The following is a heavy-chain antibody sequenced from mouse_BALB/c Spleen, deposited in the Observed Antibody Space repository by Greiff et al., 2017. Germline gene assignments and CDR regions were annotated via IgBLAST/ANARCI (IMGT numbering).Heavy chain of an antibody. Sequence: VQLQQSGAELVKPGASVKLSCKASGYTFTSYWMHWLKLRPVQGFEWIGEINPSNGGTNYNEKFKRKATLTVDKSSSTAYMQLSSLTSEDSAVYYCTRVRDAMDYWGQGTSVTVSS. D-gene: IGHD2-14*01. J-gene: IGHJ4*01. CDR1: GYTFTSYW. V-gene: IGHV1S16*01. CDR2: INPSNGGT. CDR3: TRVRDAMDY.